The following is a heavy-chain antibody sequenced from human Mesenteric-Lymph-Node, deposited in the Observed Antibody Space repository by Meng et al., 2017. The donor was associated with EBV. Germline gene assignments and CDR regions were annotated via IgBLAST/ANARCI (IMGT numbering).Heavy chain of an antibody. J-gene: IGHJ4*02. Sequence: QLQKSGPALVKPSQTLSLTRAISGDSVSNTNVAWNWIRQSPSRGLEWLGRTYYRSKWYNEYAQSVKGRITINPDTSKSEFSLQLNSVTPDDTAVYYCSRESWRAFDYWGQGTLVTVSS. CDR2: TYYRSKWYN. CDR1: GDSVSNTNVA. CDR3: SRESWRAFDY. V-gene: IGHV6-1*01.